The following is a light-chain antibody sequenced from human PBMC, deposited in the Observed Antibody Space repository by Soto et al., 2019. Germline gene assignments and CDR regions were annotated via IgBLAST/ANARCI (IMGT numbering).Light chain of an antibody. CDR2: ATS. CDR3: QQYGTSPQT. J-gene: IGKJ2*01. CDR1: QTISSTY. V-gene: IGKV3-20*01. Sequence: EIVLTQSPGTLSLSPGERATLSCRASQTISSTYLAWYQHKSGQAPRLLIYATSSRATGVPDRFSGSGSGTDFTLTISRLEPEDFAVYYCQQYGTSPQTFGQGTNLEIK.